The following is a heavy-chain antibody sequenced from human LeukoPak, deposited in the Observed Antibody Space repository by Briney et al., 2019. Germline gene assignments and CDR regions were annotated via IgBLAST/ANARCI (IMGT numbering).Heavy chain of an antibody. J-gene: IGHJ4*02. CDR3: ARVRYIVVVPAAIRGPPDY. CDR2: INHSGST. V-gene: IGHV4-34*01. D-gene: IGHD2-2*02. Sequence: SETLSLTCAVYGGSFSGYYWSWIRQPPGKGLEWIGEINHSGSTDYNPSLESRVTISVDTSKNQFSLKLSSVTAADTAVYYCARVRYIVVVPAAIRGPPDYWGQGTLVTVSS. CDR1: GGSFSGYY.